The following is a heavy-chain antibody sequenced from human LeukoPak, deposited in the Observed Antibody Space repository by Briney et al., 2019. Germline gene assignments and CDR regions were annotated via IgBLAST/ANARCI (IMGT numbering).Heavy chain of an antibody. Sequence: GESLKISCKASGYSFADFWIGWVRHMPGKGLEWLTIIYPGDSETRYSPSLQGQVTISADKSINTAYLQWSSLKASDSGMYYCARQRGYRMTKDGFDVWGQGTLVTVSP. V-gene: IGHV5-51*01. CDR1: GYSFADFW. J-gene: IGHJ3*01. D-gene: IGHD2-2*03. CDR3: ARQRGYRMTKDGFDV. CDR2: IYPGDSET.